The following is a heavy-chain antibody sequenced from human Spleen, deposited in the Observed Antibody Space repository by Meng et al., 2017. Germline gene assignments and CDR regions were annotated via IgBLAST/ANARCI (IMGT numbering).Heavy chain of an antibody. CDR1: GFTFSSYW. J-gene: IGHJ1*01. CDR2: IKQDGSEK. D-gene: IGHD1-1*01. CDR3: TDDRLSE. V-gene: IGHV3-7*01. Sequence: GGSLRLSCAASGFTFSSYWMSWVRQAPGKGLEWVANIKQDGSEKYYVDSVKGRFTISRDNAKDTVFLQMNDLSGDDTAVYYCTDDRLSEWGQGTLVTVSP.